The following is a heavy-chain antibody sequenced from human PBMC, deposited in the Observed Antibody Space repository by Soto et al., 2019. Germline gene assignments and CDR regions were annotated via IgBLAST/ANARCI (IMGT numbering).Heavy chain of an antibody. J-gene: IGHJ5*02. CDR3: VRALQWPNWFDP. V-gene: IGHV4-59*01. D-gene: IGHD6-19*01. CDR1: GGAINNYY. Sequence: SETLSLTCNVSGGAINNYYWSWIRQSPGKGMEWIGYIHYSGSTNHNPSLNGRVTISLDTSRTQFSLKLSSVTAADTAVYYCVRALQWPNWFDPWGQGTLVTVSS. CDR2: IHYSGST.